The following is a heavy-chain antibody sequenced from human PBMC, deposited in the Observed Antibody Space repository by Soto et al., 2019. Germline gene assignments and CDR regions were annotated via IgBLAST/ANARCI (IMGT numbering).Heavy chain of an antibody. Sequence: PSETLSLTCTVSGGSISSYYWSWIRQPPGKGLEWIGYIYYSGSTNYNPSLKSRVTISVDTSKNQFSLKLSSVTAADTAVYYCARAADYGDLKFDYWGQGTLVTVS. V-gene: IGHV4-59*01. CDR2: IYYSGST. CDR1: GGSISSYY. CDR3: ARAADYGDLKFDY. D-gene: IGHD4-17*01. J-gene: IGHJ4*02.